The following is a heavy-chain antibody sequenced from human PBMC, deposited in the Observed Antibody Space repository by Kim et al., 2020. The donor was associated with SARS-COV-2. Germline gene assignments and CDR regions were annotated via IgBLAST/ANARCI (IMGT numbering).Heavy chain of an antibody. J-gene: IGHJ4*02. CDR3: ARGLTAAGANNFDY. Sequence: SETLSLTCTVSGGSISGYYWTWIRQPAGKGLEWIGRIYTSGSTNYNPSLESRVTMSVDTSKTQFSLELTSVTAADTAVYYCARGLTAAGANNFDYWAREP. CDR2: IYTSGST. V-gene: IGHV4-4*07. D-gene: IGHD6-13*01. CDR1: GGSISGYY.